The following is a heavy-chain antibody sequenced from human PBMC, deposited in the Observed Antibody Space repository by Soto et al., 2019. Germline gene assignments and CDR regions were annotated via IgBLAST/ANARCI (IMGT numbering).Heavy chain of an antibody. V-gene: IGHV4-4*02. CDR2: IYHSGST. Sequence: SETLSLTCAVSGGSISSSNWWSWVRQPPGKGLEWIGEIYHSGSTNYNPSLKSRVTISVDKSKNQFSLKLSSVTAADTAVYYCARDDRFYYYYGMDVWGQGTTVTVSS. CDR3: ARDDRFYYYYGMDV. CDR1: GGSISSSNW. J-gene: IGHJ6*02.